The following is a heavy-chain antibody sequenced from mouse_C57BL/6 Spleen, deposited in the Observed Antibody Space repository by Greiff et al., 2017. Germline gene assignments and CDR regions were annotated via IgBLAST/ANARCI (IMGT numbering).Heavy chain of an antibody. Sequence: LVESGGGLVKPGGSLKLSCAASGFTFSDYGMHWVRQAPEKGLEWVAYISSGSSTIYYADTVKGRFTISRDNAKNTLFLQMTSLRSEDTAMYYCARQFDGYSSWFAYWGQGTLVTVSA. CDR1: GFTFSDYG. V-gene: IGHV5-17*01. D-gene: IGHD2-3*01. CDR2: ISSGSSTI. CDR3: ARQFDGYSSWFAY. J-gene: IGHJ3*01.